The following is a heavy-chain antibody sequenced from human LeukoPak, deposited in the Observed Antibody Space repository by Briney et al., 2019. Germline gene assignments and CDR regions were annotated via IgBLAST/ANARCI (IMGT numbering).Heavy chain of an antibody. CDR2: ISSSGTTV. J-gene: IGHJ5*02. CDR1: GFTFSSYA. V-gene: IGHV3-48*03. Sequence: GGSLRLSCAASGFTFSSYAMSWVRQAPGKGLEWVSYISSSGTTVYYADSVKGRFTISRDNAKNSLYLQMNSLRAEDTAVYYCARSIIHWFDPWGQGTLVTVSS. CDR3: ARSIIHWFDP.